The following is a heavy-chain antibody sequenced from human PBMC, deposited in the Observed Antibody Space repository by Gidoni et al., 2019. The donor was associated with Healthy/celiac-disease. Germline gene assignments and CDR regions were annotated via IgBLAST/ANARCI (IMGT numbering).Heavy chain of an antibody. CDR1: GGSISSSSYY. CDR3: ARRRGGGGGSYYYYYYMDV. Sequence: QLQLQESCPGLVTPSETLSPTCTVSGGSISSSSYYWGWLRQPPGKGLEWIGSIYYSGSTSYNPALKSRVTISVNTSKNQFSLKLGSVTAAGTAVYYCARRRGGGGGSYYYYYYMDVWGKGTTVTVSS. J-gene: IGHJ6*03. V-gene: IGHV4-39*01. D-gene: IGHD2-15*01. CDR2: IYYSGST.